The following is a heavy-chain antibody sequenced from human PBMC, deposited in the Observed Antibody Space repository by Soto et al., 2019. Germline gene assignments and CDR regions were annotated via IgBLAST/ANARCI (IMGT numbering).Heavy chain of an antibody. D-gene: IGHD3-3*01. V-gene: IGHV1-18*04. J-gene: IGHJ4*02. Sequence: QVQLAQSGAEVKKPGASVKVSCKASGYPFTTYGISWVRQAPGQGLEWMGWISTYNGDTEYPQSLQGRVTMTRDTSTATGYMELRSLRSEDTAVYYCARVMTTFGVVSKGPDHWGQGTLVTVSS. CDR3: ARVMTTFGVVSKGPDH. CDR2: ISTYNGDT. CDR1: GYPFTTYG.